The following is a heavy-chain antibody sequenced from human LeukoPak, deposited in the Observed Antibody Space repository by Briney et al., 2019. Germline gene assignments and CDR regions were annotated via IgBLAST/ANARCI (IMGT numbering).Heavy chain of an antibody. V-gene: IGHV4-59*08. Sequence: PSETLPLTCTVSGGSISSYYWSWIRQPPGKGLEWIGYIYYSGSTNYNPSLKSRVTISVDTSKNQFSLKLSSVTAADTAVYYCARQGSSRGWFDPWGQGTLVTVSS. J-gene: IGHJ5*02. CDR2: IYYSGST. D-gene: IGHD2-15*01. CDR1: GGSISSYY. CDR3: ARQGSSRGWFDP.